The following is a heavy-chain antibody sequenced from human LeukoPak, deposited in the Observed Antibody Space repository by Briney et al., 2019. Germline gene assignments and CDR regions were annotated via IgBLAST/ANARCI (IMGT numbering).Heavy chain of an antibody. V-gene: IGHV3-23*01. CDR1: GFPLSSYY. CDR2: MSGTGFST. Sequence: HPGGSLRLSCAASGFPLSSYYMAWVRQAPGKGLEFVSGMSGTGFSTHYADSVKGRFTISRDESKNILYLQMNSLSAEDTALYYCAKDGYNWIPSHDWGQGTLVTVSS. D-gene: IGHD1-20*01. CDR3: AKDGYNWIPSHD. J-gene: IGHJ1*01.